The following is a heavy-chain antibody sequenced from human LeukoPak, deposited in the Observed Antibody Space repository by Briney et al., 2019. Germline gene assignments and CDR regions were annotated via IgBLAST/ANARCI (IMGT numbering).Heavy chain of an antibody. CDR2: IFPSGGEI. V-gene: IGHV3-23*01. Sequence: GGSLRLSCAGSGFTFSTFAMIWVRQPPGKGLEWVSSIFPSGGEIHYADSVRGRFTISRDNSKSTLSLQMNSLRAEDTAVYYCARESMGCSGGSCYSLKYSQHWGQGTLVTVAS. J-gene: IGHJ1*01. CDR3: ARESMGCSGGSCYSLKYSQH. D-gene: IGHD2-15*01. CDR1: GFTFSTFA.